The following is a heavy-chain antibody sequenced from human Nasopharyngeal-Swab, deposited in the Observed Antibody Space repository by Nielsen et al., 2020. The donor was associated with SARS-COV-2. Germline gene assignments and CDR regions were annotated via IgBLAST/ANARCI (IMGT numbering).Heavy chain of an antibody. CDR1: GFTFSSYD. CDR2: IGTAGDT. CDR3: ARGAYITTITFRYGTDV. V-gene: IGHV3-13*01. J-gene: IGHJ6*02. Sequence: GESLKISCAASGFTFSSYDMHWVRQATGKGLEWVSAIGTAGDTYYPGSVKGRFTISRENAKNSLYLQMNSLRAGDTAVYYCARGAYITTITFRYGTDVWGQGTTVTVSS. D-gene: IGHD5-12*01.